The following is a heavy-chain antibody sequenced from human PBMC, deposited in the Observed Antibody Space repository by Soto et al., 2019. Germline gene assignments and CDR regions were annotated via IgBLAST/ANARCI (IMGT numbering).Heavy chain of an antibody. CDR3: ARGYDTALAPIF. V-gene: IGHV4-34*01. CDR1: GGSFSSYH. D-gene: IGHD5-18*01. J-gene: IGHJ4*02. Sequence: SETLSLTCAVYGGSFSSYHWSWIRQTPGKGLEWIGEINHLTTTNYNPSLKSRVIISLDTPKNQFSLKLSSVTAADTAVYYCARGYDTALAPIFWGQGILATVSS. CDR2: INHLTTT.